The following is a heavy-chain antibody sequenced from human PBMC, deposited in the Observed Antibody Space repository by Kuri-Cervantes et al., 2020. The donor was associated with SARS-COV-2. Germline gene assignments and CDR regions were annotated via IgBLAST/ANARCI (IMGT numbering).Heavy chain of an antibody. V-gene: IGHV1-69*05. Sequence: SVKISCKASGGTFSSYAISWVRQAPGQGLEWMGGIIPIFGTANYAQKFQGRVTITTDESTSTAYMELRSLRSDDTAVYYCARDELSGYYYDSSGPFDYWGQGTLVTVSS. CDR1: GGTFSSYA. CDR2: IIPIFGTA. J-gene: IGHJ4*02. CDR3: ARDELSGYYYDSSGPFDY. D-gene: IGHD3-22*01.